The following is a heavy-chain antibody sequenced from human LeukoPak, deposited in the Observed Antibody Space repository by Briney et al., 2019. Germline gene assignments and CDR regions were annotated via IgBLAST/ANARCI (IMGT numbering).Heavy chain of an antibody. Sequence: SVKVSCKTSGATFNNSAISWVRQAPGQGLEWLGGIMPRFGTAGYAQKFQGRVTITKAESTRTVYLELTSLTSDDTAVDYCARDVHGDYGSGWFDPWGQGTLVSVSS. CDR1: GATFNNSA. D-gene: IGHD4-17*01. CDR3: ARDVHGDYGSGWFDP. J-gene: IGHJ5*02. CDR2: IMPRFGTA. V-gene: IGHV1-69*05.